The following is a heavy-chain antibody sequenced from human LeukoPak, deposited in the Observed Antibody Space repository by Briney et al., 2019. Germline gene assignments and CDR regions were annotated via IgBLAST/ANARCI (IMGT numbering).Heavy chain of an antibody. Sequence: PSETLSLTCTVSGGSISSSSYYWGWIRQPPGKGLEWIGSIYYSGSTYYNPSLKSRVTISVDTSKNQFSLKLSSVTAADTAVYYCARDSDYYDSSGYSIPFDYWGQGTLVTVSS. CDR3: ARDSDYYDSSGYSIPFDY. CDR2: IYYSGST. J-gene: IGHJ4*02. D-gene: IGHD3-22*01. CDR1: GGSISSSSYY. V-gene: IGHV4-39*01.